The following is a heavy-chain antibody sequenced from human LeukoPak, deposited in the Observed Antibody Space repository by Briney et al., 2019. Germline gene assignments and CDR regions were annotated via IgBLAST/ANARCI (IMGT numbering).Heavy chain of an antibody. CDR2: THHSGAT. CDR3: ARVPGAYYDVLIGFGSGWFDP. D-gene: IGHD3-9*01. J-gene: IGHJ5*02. Sequence: SETLSLTCSVSGYSISTGYSWGWVRQSPGKILEWIGITHHSGATFYNPSLRGRVTISVDTSKNQFSLRVRSVSAADTAVYYCARVPGAYYDVLIGFGSGWFDPWGPGILVTVFS. CDR1: GYSISTGYS. V-gene: IGHV4-38-2*02.